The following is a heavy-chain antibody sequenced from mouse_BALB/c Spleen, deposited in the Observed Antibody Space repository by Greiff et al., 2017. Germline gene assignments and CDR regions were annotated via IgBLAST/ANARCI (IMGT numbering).Heavy chain of an antibody. Sequence: QVQLQQSGAELVRPGVSMKISCKGSGYTFTDYAMHWVKQSHAKSLEWIGVISTYYGDASYNQKFKGKATMTVDKSSSTAYMELARLTSEDSAIYYCARSGTTDSFFYYWGQGTTLTVSS. D-gene: IGHD1-1*01. J-gene: IGHJ2*01. CDR1: GYTFTDYA. V-gene: IGHV1S137*01. CDR3: ARSGTTDSFFYY. CDR2: ISTYYGDA.